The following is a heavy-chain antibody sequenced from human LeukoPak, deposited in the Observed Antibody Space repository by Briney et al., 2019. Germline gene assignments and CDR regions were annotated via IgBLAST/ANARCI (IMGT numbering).Heavy chain of an antibody. Sequence: GGSLRLSCSASGFTFSNHWMTWVRQAPGKGLEWVANIKEDGSEKYYVDSVKGRFTISRDNAKKSLYLQMNSLRAEDTAVYYCARVSISGWHYFDYWGQGILVTVSS. J-gene: IGHJ4*02. V-gene: IGHV3-7*01. CDR1: GFTFSNHW. CDR3: ARVSISGWHYFDY. CDR2: IKEDGSEK. D-gene: IGHD6-19*01.